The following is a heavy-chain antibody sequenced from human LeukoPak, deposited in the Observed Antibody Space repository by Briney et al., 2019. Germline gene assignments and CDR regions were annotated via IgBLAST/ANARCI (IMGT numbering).Heavy chain of an antibody. CDR3: ARGFRVLGYCSGGSCYSRHFDY. J-gene: IGHJ4*02. D-gene: IGHD2-15*01. CDR2: IKQDGSEK. V-gene: IGHV3-7*03. Sequence: GGSLRLSCAASGFTFSSYWMSWVRQAPGKGLEWVANIKQDGSEKYYVDSVKGRFTISRDNAKNSLYLQMNSLRAEDTALYYCARGFRVLGYCSGGSCYSRHFDYWGQGTLVTVSS. CDR1: GFTFSSYW.